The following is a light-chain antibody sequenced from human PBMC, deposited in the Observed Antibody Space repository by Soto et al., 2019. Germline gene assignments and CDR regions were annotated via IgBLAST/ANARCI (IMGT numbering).Light chain of an antibody. CDR2: KAP. CDR1: QSFTSW. Sequence: DIQMTQSPSTLSASVGDRVTITCRASQSFTSWLAWYQQKPGKAPKLLIHKAPNLQSGVPARFSGSESGTEITLTISSLQHDDFATYDCQQYDTYPWTCGQGTKVEIK. CDR3: QQYDTYPWT. J-gene: IGKJ1*01. V-gene: IGKV1-5*03.